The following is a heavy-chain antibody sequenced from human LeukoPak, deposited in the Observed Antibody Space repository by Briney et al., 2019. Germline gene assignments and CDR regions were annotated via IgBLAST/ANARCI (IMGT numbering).Heavy chain of an antibody. CDR1: GGSFSGYY. CDR2: INHSGST. V-gene: IGHV4-34*01. CDR3: ASLARAVASFDY. J-gene: IGHJ4*02. Sequence: SETLSLTCAVYGGSFSGYYWSWIRQPPGKGLEWIGEINHSGSTNYNPSLKSRVTISVDTSKNQYSLKLSSVTAADTAVYYCASLARAVASFDYWGQGTLVTVSS. D-gene: IGHD6-19*01.